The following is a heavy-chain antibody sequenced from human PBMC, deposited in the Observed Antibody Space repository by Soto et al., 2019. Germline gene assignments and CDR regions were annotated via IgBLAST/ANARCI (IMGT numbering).Heavy chain of an antibody. CDR2: IKPGGSEK. Sequence: PGGALRLSCAASGFTFTNYWMTWVRQTPGKGLEWVANIKPGGSEKYYPNSVKGRFTISRDKTKRSVHIQINILRPEATADYCCTVRYVDYWGQGTVVTVSS. CDR3: TVRYVDY. D-gene: IGHD3-16*01. J-gene: IGHJ4*02. V-gene: IGHV3-7*01. CDR1: GFTFTNYW.